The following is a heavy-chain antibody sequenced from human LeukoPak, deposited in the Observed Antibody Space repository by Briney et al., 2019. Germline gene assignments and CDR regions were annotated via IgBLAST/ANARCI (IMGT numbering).Heavy chain of an antibody. CDR2: IYTSGGT. J-gene: IGHJ4*02. D-gene: IGHD5-18*01. V-gene: IGHV4-4*09. Sequence: SGTLSLTCTASGFSISSYYWNWIRQAPGKGLEWIGYIYTSGGTNYIPSLKGRVTISIDTSKNQFSLKLSSVTAADSAVYYCARVEMQNSYGYCLDYWGQGTLVTVSS. CDR3: ARVEMQNSYGYCLDY. CDR1: GFSISSYY.